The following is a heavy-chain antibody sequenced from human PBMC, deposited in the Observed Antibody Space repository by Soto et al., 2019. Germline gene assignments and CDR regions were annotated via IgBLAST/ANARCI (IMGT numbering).Heavy chain of an antibody. CDR1: GDSVSSNSAA. D-gene: IGHD1-1*01. J-gene: IGHJ6*02. V-gene: IGHV6-1*01. CDR2: TYYRSKWYN. CDR3: AKDTPGTTGKYYYYYGMDV. Sequence: SQTLSLTCAISGDSVSSNSAAWNWIRQSPSRGLEWLGRTYYRSKWYNDYAVSLKSRITINPDTSKNQFSLQLNSVTPEDTAVYYCAKDTPGTTGKYYYYYGMDVWGQGTTVTVSS.